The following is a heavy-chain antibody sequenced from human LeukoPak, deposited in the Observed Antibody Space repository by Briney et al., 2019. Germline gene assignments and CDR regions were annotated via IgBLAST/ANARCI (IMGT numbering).Heavy chain of an antibody. CDR1: GYTFTTYN. J-gene: IGHJ4*02. CDR2: ISGYNGNT. V-gene: IGHV1-18*01. D-gene: IGHD2-15*01. Sequence: EASVKVSCKASGYTFTTYNINWVRQAPGQGLEWMGWISGYNGNTNYAQKLQGRVTMTRDMSTSTVYMELSSLRSEDTAVYYCARGYCSGGSCRYFDYWGQGTLVTVSS. CDR3: ARGYCSGGSCRYFDY.